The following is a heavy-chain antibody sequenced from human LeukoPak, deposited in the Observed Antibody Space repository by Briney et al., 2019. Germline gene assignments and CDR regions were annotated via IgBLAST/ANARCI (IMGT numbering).Heavy chain of an antibody. Sequence: GGSLRLSCAASGFTFNTYWMHWVRHAPGKGLEWVGRIKTKTDGGTTDYGAPVEGRFTISRDDSKNTLYLQMNTLKTEDTAVYYCATNSYKTSPYFDSWGQGTLVTVSS. V-gene: IGHV3-15*01. CDR3: ATNSYKTSPYFDS. J-gene: IGHJ4*02. D-gene: IGHD1-1*01. CDR2: IKTKTDGGTT. CDR1: GFTFNTYW.